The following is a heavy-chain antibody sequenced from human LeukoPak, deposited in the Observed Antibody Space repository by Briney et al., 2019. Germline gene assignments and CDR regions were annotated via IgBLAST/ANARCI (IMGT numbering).Heavy chain of an antibody. CDR2: MNPNSGNT. J-gene: IGHJ6*03. D-gene: IGHD2-2*01. CDR3: ARGGERCSSTSCYYYYYMDV. Sequence: SVKVSCKASGYTFTSYDINWVRQATGQGLEWMGWMNPNSGNTGYAQKFQGRVTMTRNTSISTAYMELSSLRSGDTAVYYCARGGERCSSTSCYYYYYMDVWGKGTTVTVSS. V-gene: IGHV1-8*01. CDR1: GYTFTSYD.